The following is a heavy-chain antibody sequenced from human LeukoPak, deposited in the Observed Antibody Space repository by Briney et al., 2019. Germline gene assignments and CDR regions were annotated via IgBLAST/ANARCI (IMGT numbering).Heavy chain of an antibody. CDR3: AVDYDSTGYYFTMDV. CDR2: ISYSGST. D-gene: IGHD3-22*01. V-gene: IGHV4-59*11. CDR1: GGSIRNHY. Sequence: SETLSLTCTVSGGSIRNHYWSWIRQPPGKGLEWIGYISYSGSTNYNPSLKGRVTISVDTSKNHFSLRLSSVTAADTAVYYCAVDYDSTGYYFTMDVWGKGTTVTVSS. J-gene: IGHJ6*03.